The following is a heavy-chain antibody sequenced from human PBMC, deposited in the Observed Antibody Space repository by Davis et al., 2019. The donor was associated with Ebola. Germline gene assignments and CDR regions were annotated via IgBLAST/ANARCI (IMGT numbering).Heavy chain of an antibody. D-gene: IGHD6-13*01. CDR3: AKSVSSSWFDY. CDR1: GFTFSSYG. J-gene: IGHJ4*02. Sequence: PGGSLRLSCAASGFTFSSYGMSWVRLAPGKGLEWVSSISGSGDATSYADSVMGRFTISRDNSKNTLYLQMNRLRAEDTAVFYCAKSVSSSWFDYWGQGILVTVSS. CDR2: ISGSGDAT. V-gene: IGHV3-23*01.